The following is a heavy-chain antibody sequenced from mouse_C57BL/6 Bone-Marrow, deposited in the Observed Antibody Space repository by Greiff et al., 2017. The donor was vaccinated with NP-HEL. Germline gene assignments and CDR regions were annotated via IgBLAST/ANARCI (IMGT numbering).Heavy chain of an antibody. CDR1: GYTFTSYW. CDR2: IYPGSGST. J-gene: IGHJ2*01. D-gene: IGHD2-1*01. Sequence: QVQLQQPGAELVKPGASVKMSCKASGYTFTSYWITWVKQRPGQGLEWIGDIYPGSGSTNYNEKFKSKATLPVDTYSSTAYMRLSSLTAEDSAVYYCATIYYGNYGVFDYWGQGTTLTVSS. CDR3: ATIYYGNYGVFDY. V-gene: IGHV1-55*01.